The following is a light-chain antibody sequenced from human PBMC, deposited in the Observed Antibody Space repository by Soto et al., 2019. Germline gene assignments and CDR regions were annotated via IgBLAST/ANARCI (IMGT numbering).Light chain of an antibody. Sequence: QSVLTQPPSVSGAPGQRITISCTGSHSNLGAGYDVYWYQQVPGTAPKLLIFGNTKRPSGVPDRFSGSKSGSSASLAITGLQAEDEADYYCQYSDSSLSAFHVFGTGTKLTVL. V-gene: IGLV1-40*01. CDR1: HSNLGAGYD. CDR2: GNT. J-gene: IGLJ1*01. CDR3: QYSDSSLSAFHV.